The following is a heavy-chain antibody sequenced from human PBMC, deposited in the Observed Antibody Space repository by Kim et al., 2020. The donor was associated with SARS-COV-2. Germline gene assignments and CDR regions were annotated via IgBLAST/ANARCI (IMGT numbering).Heavy chain of an antibody. D-gene: IGHD1-1*01. J-gene: IGHJ3*02. V-gene: IGHV3-73*01. CDR2: IRSKANSYAT. CDR3: TRIPATTLAFWDAFDI. Sequence: GGSLRLSCAASGFTFSGSPLHWVRQASGKGLEWVGRIRSKANSYATGYAASVKGRFTISGDDSKNTAYLEMNGLKTEDTAVYYCTRIPATTLAFWDAFDIWGQGTMVTVSS. CDR1: GFTFSGSP.